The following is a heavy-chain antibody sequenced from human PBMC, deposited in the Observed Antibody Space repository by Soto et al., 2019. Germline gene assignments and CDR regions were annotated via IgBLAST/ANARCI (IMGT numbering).Heavy chain of an antibody. CDR2: IYWDDDK. D-gene: IGHD3-16*01. Sequence: QIPLKESGPTLMKPTQTLTLTCTVSGFSLTTRGVGVGWIRHPPGKALECLALIYWDDDKRYSPSLQSRLSITKDASKNQVVLTVTNVDPVDTATYYCAHIPNYYQYDWFDPWGQGTLVSVSS. CDR1: GFSLTTRGVG. V-gene: IGHV2-5*02. CDR3: AHIPNYYQYDWFDP. J-gene: IGHJ5*02.